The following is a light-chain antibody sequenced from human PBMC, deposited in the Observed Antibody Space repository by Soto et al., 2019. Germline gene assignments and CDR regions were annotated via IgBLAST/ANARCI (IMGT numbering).Light chain of an antibody. CDR2: DTS. CDR1: QSVSTK. J-gene: IGKJ5*01. CDR3: QQYNHGRSIS. Sequence: NGLTQSPATLSLSPGERATLSCRASQSVSTKLAWYQHKPGQAPRLLIYDTSTRAADIPARFSGSGSGTDFTLTISSLQSEDFAVYYCQQYNHGRSISFGEGTRLDIK. V-gene: IGKV3-15*01.